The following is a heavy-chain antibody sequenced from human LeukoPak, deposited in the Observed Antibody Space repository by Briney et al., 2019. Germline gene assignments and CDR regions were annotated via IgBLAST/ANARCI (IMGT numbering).Heavy chain of an antibody. CDR2: VSPTNGAT. CDR3: VKTAAMDV. J-gene: IGHJ6*02. Sequence: ASVKVSCKASGYTFTGYYMHWVRQAPGQGLEWMGWVSPTNGATGYAQKFQGRVTMTRDTSISTAYMELSSLRSDDTAMYYCVKTAAMDVWGQGTTVTVSS. CDR1: GYTFTGYY. D-gene: IGHD2-21*02. V-gene: IGHV1-2*02.